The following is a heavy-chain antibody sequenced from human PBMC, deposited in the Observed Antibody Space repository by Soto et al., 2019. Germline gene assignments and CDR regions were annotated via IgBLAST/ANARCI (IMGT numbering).Heavy chain of an antibody. Sequence: QVQLVKSGTEVKKPGASVNVSCKAFGYTFTSYGFSWVRQVPGQGLEWLGWISAFNGDTQYAQTMKGRLTVTTDTSTTTVHMELRSLTPADTAVYYCAREAGWQRMVPYDWGQGTLVTV. CDR2: ISAFNGDT. CDR1: GYTFTSYG. D-gene: IGHD6-25*01. V-gene: IGHV1-18*04. J-gene: IGHJ4*02. CDR3: AREAGWQRMVPYD.